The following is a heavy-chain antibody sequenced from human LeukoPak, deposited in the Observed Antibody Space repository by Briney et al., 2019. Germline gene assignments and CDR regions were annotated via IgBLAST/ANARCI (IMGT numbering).Heavy chain of an antibody. CDR1: GFTFSSYG. CDR3: ATYSSLNRREFQF. D-gene: IGHD3-22*01. J-gene: IGHJ1*01. Sequence: GRSLRLSCAASGFTFSSYGMHWVRQAPGKGLEWVANIKRDGSVKNYVDSVKGRFTISRDNAKNSLYLQMNSLRAEDTAVYYCATYSSLNRREFQFWGQGTLLTVSS. CDR2: IKRDGSVK. V-gene: IGHV3-7*01.